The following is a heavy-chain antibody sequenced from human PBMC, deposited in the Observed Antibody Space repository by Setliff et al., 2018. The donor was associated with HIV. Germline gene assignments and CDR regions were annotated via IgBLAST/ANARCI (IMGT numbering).Heavy chain of an antibody. J-gene: IGHJ4*02. V-gene: IGHV4-38-2*02. Sequence: SETLSLTCTVSGYSISSRYYGGWIRQPPGKGLEWIGSVYHTGSTYYNPSLKSRVTMSADTSKNQSSLKLSSVTAADTAVYYCASSPAWRSDSGLHTFDYWGQGTLVTVSS. CDR3: ASSPAWRSDSGLHTFDY. CDR2: VYHTGST. D-gene: IGHD2-15*01. CDR1: GYSISSRYY.